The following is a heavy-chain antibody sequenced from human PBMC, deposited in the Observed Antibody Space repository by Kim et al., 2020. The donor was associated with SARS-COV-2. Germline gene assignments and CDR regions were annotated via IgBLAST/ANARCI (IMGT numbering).Heavy chain of an antibody. J-gene: IGHJ4*02. D-gene: IGHD3-10*01. CDR2: ISWNSGSI. CDR3: AKDTSLWFGAFDY. V-gene: IGHV3-9*01. CDR1: GFTFDDYA. Sequence: GGSLRLSCAASGFTFDDYAMHWVRQAPGKGLEWVSGISWNSGSIGYADSVKGRFTISRDNAKNSLYLQMNSLRAEDTALYYCAKDTSLWFGAFDYWGQGTLVTVSS.